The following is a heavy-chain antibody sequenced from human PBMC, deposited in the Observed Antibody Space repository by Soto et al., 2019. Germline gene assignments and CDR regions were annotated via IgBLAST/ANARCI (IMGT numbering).Heavy chain of an antibody. Sequence: GESLKISCRCSGYTFSNFWIAWVRHLPGKGLEWMGIIYPGDHEARYSPSFHGKVTISADKSINTAYLQWSSLEASDSAFYYCARSPRSSPYFDYWGQGALVTVSS. J-gene: IGHJ4*02. D-gene: IGHD6-13*01. CDR2: IYPGDHEA. V-gene: IGHV5-51*01. CDR3: ARSPRSSPYFDY. CDR1: GYTFSNFW.